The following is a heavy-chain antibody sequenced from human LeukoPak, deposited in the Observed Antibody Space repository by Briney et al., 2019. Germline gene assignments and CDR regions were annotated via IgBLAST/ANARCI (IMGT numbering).Heavy chain of an antibody. CDR2: LSDSGGST. CDR1: GFTFSSYA. D-gene: IGHD5-18*01. J-gene: IGHJ4*02. V-gene: IGHV3-23*01. CDR3: ARGGINVDTAMVTLHY. Sequence: GGSLRLSCAASGFTFSSYAVSWVRQAPGKGLEWVSALSDSGGSTYYADSVKGRFTISRDNAKNSLYLQMNSLRAGDTAVYYCARGGINVDTAMVTLHYWGQGTLVTVSS.